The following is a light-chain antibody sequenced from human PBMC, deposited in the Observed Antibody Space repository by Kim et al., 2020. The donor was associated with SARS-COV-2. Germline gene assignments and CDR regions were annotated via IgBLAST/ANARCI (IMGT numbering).Light chain of an antibody. CDR2: SNN. CDR3: AAWDDSLNAWV. CDR1: RSNIDTNP. Sequence: GHGVTMSCSGSRSNIDTNPVLWYQQHPRTAPKFHLYSNNQRHSGVPDRFSGSKSGTSASLAISGLQSEDEADYYCAAWDDSLNAWVFGGGTKLTVL. V-gene: IGLV1-44*01. J-gene: IGLJ3*02.